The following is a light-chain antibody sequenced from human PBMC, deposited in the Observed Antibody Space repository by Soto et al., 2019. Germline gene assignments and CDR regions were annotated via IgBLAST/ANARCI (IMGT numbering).Light chain of an antibody. Sequence: QSVLTQSPSASASLGASVKLTCTLSSGHSNYAIAWHQQQPEKGPRYLMRVNSDGSHNKGDGIPDRFSGSSSGAERYLIISRLQSEDEADYYCQTWGTGIVVFGGGTKLTVL. CDR1: SGHSNYA. V-gene: IGLV4-69*01. CDR2: VNSDGSH. CDR3: QTWGTGIVV. J-gene: IGLJ3*02.